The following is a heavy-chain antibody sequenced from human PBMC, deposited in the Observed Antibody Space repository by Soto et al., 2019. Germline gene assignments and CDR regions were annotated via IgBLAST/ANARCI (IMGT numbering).Heavy chain of an antibody. J-gene: IGHJ3*02. CDR2: IYYSGST. Sequence: LSDTLSLTCTFSGGSISSSYWSWIRQPPGKGLEWIGYIYYSGSTNYNPSLKSRVTISVDTSKNQFSLKLSSVTAADTAVYYCARGGLSWFGESPGAFDIWGQGTMVT. CDR3: ARGGLSWFGESPGAFDI. CDR1: GGSISSSY. D-gene: IGHD3-10*01. V-gene: IGHV4-59*07.